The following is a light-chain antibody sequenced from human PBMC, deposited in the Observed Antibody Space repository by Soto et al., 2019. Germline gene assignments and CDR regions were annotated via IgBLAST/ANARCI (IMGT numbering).Light chain of an antibody. CDR3: HQFGSSPPAFT. V-gene: IGKV3-20*01. CDR2: GAS. CDR1: QSVSTRY. Sequence: ESMLTQSPGTLSLSPGERATLSCRASQSVSTRYLAWYQQKPGQAPRLLIYGASIRATGITDRFSGSGSGKDFTLTSSRLEPEDFAVYYCHQFGSSPPAFTFGQGTKLEI. J-gene: IGKJ2*01.